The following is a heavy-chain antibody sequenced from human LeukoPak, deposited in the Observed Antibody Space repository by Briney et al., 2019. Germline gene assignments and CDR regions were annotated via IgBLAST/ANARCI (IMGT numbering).Heavy chain of an antibody. CDR2: IYYSGST. D-gene: IGHD3-22*01. Sequence: SETLSLTCTVSGGSISSSGYYWGWIRQPPGKGLEWIGSIYYSGSTYYNPSLKSRVTISVDTSKNQFSLKLSSVTAADTAVYYCARERYYYDSSGSQGDYWGQGTLVTVSS. CDR3: ARERYYYDSSGSQGDY. CDR1: GGSISSSGYY. J-gene: IGHJ4*02. V-gene: IGHV4-39*07.